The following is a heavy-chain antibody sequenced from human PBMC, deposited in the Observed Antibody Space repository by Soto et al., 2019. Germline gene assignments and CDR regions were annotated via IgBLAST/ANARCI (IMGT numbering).Heavy chain of an antibody. D-gene: IGHD4-17*01. CDR2: ISSSSSTI. CDR1: GFTFSSYS. Sequence: GGSLRLSCAASGFTFSSYSMNWVRQAPGKGLEWVSYISSSSSTIYYADSVKGRFTISRDNAKNSLYLQMNSPRAEDTAVYYCARDSTHDYGDFSAPDYWGQGTLVTVSS. CDR3: ARDSTHDYGDFSAPDY. V-gene: IGHV3-48*01. J-gene: IGHJ4*02.